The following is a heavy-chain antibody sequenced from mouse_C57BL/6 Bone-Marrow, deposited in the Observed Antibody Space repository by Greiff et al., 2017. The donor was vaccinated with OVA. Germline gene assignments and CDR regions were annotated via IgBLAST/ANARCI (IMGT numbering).Heavy chain of an antibody. CDR2: IRNKANNHAT. V-gene: IGHV6-6*01. Sequence: EVKLVESGGGLVQPGGSMKLSCAASGFTFSDAWMDWVRQSPEKGLEWVAEIRNKANNHATYYAESVKGRFTISRADSISSFYLQLFILTADDSGIYYCTLSGPWFAYWGQGTLVTVSA. CDR3: TLSGPWFAY. J-gene: IGHJ3*01. CDR1: GFTFSDAW. D-gene: IGHD4-1*01.